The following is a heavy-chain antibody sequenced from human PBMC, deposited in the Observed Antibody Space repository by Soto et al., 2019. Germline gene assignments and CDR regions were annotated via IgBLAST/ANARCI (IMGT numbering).Heavy chain of an antibody. Sequence: PGGSLRLSCAASGVTFDDYAMHWVRQAPGKGLEWVSGISWNSGSIGYGDSVKGRFTISRDNAKSSLYLQMNSLRAEDTALYYCAKDFDSRLLYYYMDVWGKGTTVTVSS. J-gene: IGHJ6*03. V-gene: IGHV3-9*01. D-gene: IGHD3-22*01. CDR3: AKDFDSRLLYYYMDV. CDR2: ISWNSGSI. CDR1: GVTFDDYA.